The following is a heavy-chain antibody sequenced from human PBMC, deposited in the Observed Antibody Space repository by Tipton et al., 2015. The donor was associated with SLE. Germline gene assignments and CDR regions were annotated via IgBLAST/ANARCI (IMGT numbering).Heavy chain of an antibody. CDR1: GGSFSDYY. D-gene: IGHD1-1*01. V-gene: IGHV4-34*01. CDR2: INHSGST. CDR3: ARAPGLERSYYYCYYMDV. J-gene: IGHJ6*03. Sequence: TLSLTCAVYGGSFSDYYWTWIRQPPGKGLEWIGEINHSGSTNYNPSLKSRGTISVDTSKNQFSLRLCSVTAADTAVYYCARAPGLERSYYYCYYMDVWGKGTMVTVSS.